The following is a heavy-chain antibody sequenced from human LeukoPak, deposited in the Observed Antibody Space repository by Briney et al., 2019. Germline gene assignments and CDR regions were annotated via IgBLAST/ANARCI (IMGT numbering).Heavy chain of an antibody. V-gene: IGHV1-69*05. D-gene: IGHD2-15*01. J-gene: IGHJ4*02. CDR1: GGTFSSYA. CDR2: IIPIFGTA. Sequence: SVKVSCKASGGTFSSYAISWVRQAPGQGLEWMGGIIPIFGTANYAQKFQGRVTITTDESTSTAYMELSSLRAEDTAVYYCARDAAQGLGYCSGGSCYFDYWGQGTLVTVSS. CDR3: ARDAAQGLGYCSGGSCYFDY.